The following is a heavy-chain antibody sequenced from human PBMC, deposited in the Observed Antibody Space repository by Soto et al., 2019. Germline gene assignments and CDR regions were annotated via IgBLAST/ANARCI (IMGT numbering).Heavy chain of an antibody. CDR3: ARTLYCSSTSCFPGYAFDI. CDR1: GYTFTGYY. D-gene: IGHD2-2*01. CDR2: IIPIFGTA. J-gene: IGHJ3*02. V-gene: IGHV1-69*13. Sequence: SVKVSCKASGYTFTGYYMHWVRQAPGQGLEWMGWIIPIFGTANYAQKFQGRVTITADESTSTAYMELSSLRSEDTAVYYCARTLYCSSTSCFPGYAFDIWGQGTMVTVSS.